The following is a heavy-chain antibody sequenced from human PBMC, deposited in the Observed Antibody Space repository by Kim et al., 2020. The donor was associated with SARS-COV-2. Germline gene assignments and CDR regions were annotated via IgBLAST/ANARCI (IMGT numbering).Heavy chain of an antibody. CDR1: GFPFRRYW. J-gene: IGHJ4*02. CDR2: TNEDGSVT. V-gene: IGHV3-74*01. CDR3: ARELSGADDY. D-gene: IGHD3-10*01. Sequence: GGSLRLSCGVSGFPFRRYWMHWVRRAPGKGLVWVARTNEDGSVTNYADSVKGRFTISRDNAGNTLYLQMNSLTVEDTAIYYGARELSGADDYWGQGTLVT.